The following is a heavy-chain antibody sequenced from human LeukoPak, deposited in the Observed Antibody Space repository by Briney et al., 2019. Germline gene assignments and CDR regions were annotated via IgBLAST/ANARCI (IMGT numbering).Heavy chain of an antibody. V-gene: IGHV3-48*01. CDR3: ARGLHRYYYDSSGYSDVDY. J-gene: IGHJ4*02. CDR1: GFTFSSYS. D-gene: IGHD3-22*01. Sequence: GSLRLXXXXSGFTFSSYSMNWVRQAPGKGLEWVSYISSSSSTIYYADSVKGRFTISRDKAKNSLYLQMNSLRAEDTAVYYCARGLHRYYYDSSGYSDVDYWGQGTLVTVSS. CDR2: ISSSSSTI.